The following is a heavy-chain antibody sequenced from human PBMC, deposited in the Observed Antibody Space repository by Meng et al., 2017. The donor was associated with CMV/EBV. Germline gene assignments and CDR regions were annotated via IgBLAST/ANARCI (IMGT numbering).Heavy chain of an antibody. CDR1: GFTFSSYW. Sequence: GGSLRLSCAASGFTFSSYWMSWVRQAPGKGLEWLANIKQDGSEKYYVDSVKGRFTISRDNAKNSLYLQMNSLRAEDTAVYYCARESLDCSSTAPPCVDYYGMDVWGQGTTVTVSS. CDR2: IKQDGSEK. V-gene: IGHV3-7*01. CDR3: ARESLDCSSTAPPCVDYYGMDV. J-gene: IGHJ6*02. D-gene: IGHD2-2*01.